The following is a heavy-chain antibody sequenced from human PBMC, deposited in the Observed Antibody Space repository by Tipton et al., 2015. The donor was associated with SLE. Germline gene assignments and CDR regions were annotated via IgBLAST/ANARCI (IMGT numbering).Heavy chain of an antibody. CDR3: ARGRYYFDY. CDR1: GGSISSSSYY. J-gene: IGHJ4*02. V-gene: IGHV4-39*07. CDR2: LYYSGST. Sequence: TLSLTCTVSGGSISSSSYYWGWIRQPPGKGLEWIGSLYYSGSTYYNPSLKSRVTISVDTSKNQFSLKLSSVTAADTAVYYCARGRYYFDYWGQGTLVTVSS.